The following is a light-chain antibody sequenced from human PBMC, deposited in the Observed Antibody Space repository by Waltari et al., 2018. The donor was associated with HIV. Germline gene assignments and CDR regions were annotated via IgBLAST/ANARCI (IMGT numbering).Light chain of an antibody. CDR1: SSNIGSNT. Sequence: QSVLTQPPSASWTPGQRVTISCSGSSSNIGSNTVNWYQQLPGTAPKLLIYSNNQRPSGVPDRFSGSKSGTSASLAISGLQSEDEADYYCAAWDDSLNGPWVFGGGTKLTVL. CDR3: AAWDDSLNGPWV. CDR2: SNN. J-gene: IGLJ3*02. V-gene: IGLV1-44*01.